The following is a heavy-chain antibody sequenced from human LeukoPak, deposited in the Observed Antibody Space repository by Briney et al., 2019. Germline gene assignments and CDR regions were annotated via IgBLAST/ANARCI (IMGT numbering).Heavy chain of an antibody. CDR1: GGSFSGYY. CDR3: AGGWLQSGFDY. V-gene: IGHV4-34*01. J-gene: IGHJ4*02. CDR2: INHSGST. D-gene: IGHD5-24*01. Sequence: PSETLSLTCAVYGGSFSGYYWSWIRQPPGKGLEWIGEINHSGSTNYNPSLKSRVTISVDTSKNQFSLKLSSVTPEDTAVYYCAGGWLQSGFDYWGQGTLVTVSS.